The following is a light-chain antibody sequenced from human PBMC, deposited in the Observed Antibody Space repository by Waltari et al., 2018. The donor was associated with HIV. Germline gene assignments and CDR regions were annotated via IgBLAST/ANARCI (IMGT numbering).Light chain of an antibody. CDR2: GAS. CDR1: QSVSSN. V-gene: IGKV3-15*01. CDR3: QQYNNWPPLFT. Sequence: IVITQSPATLSVSPGDRATLSCRASQSVSSNLAWYQQKPAQAPRLLIYGASTRATGSLARFSGSGSGTEFTLTISSLQSEDFAVYYCQQYNNWPPLFTFGPGTKVDIK. J-gene: IGKJ3*01.